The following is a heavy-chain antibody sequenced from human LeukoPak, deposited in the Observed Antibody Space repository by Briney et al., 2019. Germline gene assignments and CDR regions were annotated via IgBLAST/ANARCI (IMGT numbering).Heavy chain of an antibody. CDR3: ARYPSVTIFGVVTYYFDY. V-gene: IGHV1-46*01. CDR2: INPSGGST. Sequence: ASVKVSCKASGYTFTSYYMHWVRQAPGQGLEWMGIINPSGGSTSYAQKFQGRVTMTRDTSTSTVYMELSSLRSEVTAVYYCARYPSVTIFGVVTYYFDYWGQGTLVTVSS. J-gene: IGHJ4*02. D-gene: IGHD3-3*01. CDR1: GYTFTSYY.